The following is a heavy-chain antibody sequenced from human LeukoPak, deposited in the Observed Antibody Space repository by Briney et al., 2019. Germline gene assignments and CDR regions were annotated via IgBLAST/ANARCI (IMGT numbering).Heavy chain of an antibody. CDR1: GGSFSGYD. CDR3: ARGAYDYYTSGSYYNY. Sequence: SETLSLTCAVYGGSFSGYDWSWIRQPPGKGLEWIGEIDQSGSTKYNPSLKSRVTISVDTSKNEFSLKLMSVTAADRAVYYCARGAYDYYTSGSYYNYWGQGTLVTVSS. V-gene: IGHV4-34*01. J-gene: IGHJ4*02. D-gene: IGHD3-10*01. CDR2: IDQSGST.